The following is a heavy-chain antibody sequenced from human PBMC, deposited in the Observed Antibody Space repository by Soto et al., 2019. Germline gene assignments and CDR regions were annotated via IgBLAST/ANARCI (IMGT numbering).Heavy chain of an antibody. V-gene: IGHV1-69*02. J-gene: IGHJ4*02. D-gene: IGHD3-10*01. Sequence: QVQLVQSGAEVKMPGSSVKVSCTASGGTFTSYTFSWVRQVPGQGLEWMGRIITILRMADFAQKFQGRVTINADESTSTVYMKLSSLRSEDTAVYYCATSYGSGSAHVDYWGQGTLVTVS. CDR1: GGTFTSYT. CDR2: IITILRMA. CDR3: ATSYGSGSAHVDY.